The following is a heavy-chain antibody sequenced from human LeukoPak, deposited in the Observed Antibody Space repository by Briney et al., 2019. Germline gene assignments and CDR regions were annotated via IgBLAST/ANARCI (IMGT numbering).Heavy chain of an antibody. CDR1: GFTFSSSW. V-gene: IGHV3-74*01. J-gene: IGHJ4*02. CDR2: INSGESMS. Sequence: GGSLTHSCPASGFTFSSSWMYWVGQAPGKGLVWVSRINSGESMSTYADSVKGRFTISRDNAKNTLYLQMNSLRAEDTAVYYCARGLVPGFLDYWGQGTPVTVSS. CDR3: ARGLVPGFLDY. D-gene: IGHD4-11*01.